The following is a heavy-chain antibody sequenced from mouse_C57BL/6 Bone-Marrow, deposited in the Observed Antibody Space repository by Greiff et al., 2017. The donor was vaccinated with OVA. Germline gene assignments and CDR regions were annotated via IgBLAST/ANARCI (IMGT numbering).Heavy chain of an antibody. Sequence: EVQVVESGPELVKPGASVKISCKASGYSFTGYYMNWVKQSPEKSLEWIGEINPSTGGTTYNQKFKAKATLTVDKSSSTAYMQLKSLTSEDSAVYYCARRYYGSSYPLFAYWGQGTLVTVSA. CDR1: GYSFTGYY. CDR3: ARRYYGSSYPLFAY. D-gene: IGHD1-1*01. CDR2: INPSTGGT. J-gene: IGHJ3*01. V-gene: IGHV1-42*01.